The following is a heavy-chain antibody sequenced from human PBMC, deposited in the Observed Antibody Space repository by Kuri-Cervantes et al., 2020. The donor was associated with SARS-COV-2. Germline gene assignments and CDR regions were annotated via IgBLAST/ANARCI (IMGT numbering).Heavy chain of an antibody. Sequence: SETLSLTCTVSGYSISSGYYWGWIRQPPGKGLEWIGEINHSGSTNYNPSLKSRVTISVDTSKNQFSLKLSSVTAADTAVYYCARGGYSSGWYQRTNFDYWGQGTLVTVSS. CDR3: ARGGYSSGWYQRTNFDY. J-gene: IGHJ4*02. V-gene: IGHV4-38-2*02. CDR1: GYSISSGYY. CDR2: INHSGST. D-gene: IGHD6-19*01.